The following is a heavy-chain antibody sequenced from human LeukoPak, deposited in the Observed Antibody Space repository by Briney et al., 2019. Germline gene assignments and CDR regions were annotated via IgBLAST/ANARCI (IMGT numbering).Heavy chain of an antibody. CDR2: IYSGGST. D-gene: IGHD3-22*01. V-gene: IGHV3-66*01. Sequence: GGSRRLSCAASGFTFSSYAMSWVRQAPGEGLEWGAVIYSGGSTYYADSVKARFTISRDNSKPTLYLQMNSLRAEDTAVLYCRSFYSSCYYQGAFDMWGQGTMVTVSS. CDR3: RSFYSSCYYQGAFDM. J-gene: IGHJ3*02. CDR1: GFTFSSYA.